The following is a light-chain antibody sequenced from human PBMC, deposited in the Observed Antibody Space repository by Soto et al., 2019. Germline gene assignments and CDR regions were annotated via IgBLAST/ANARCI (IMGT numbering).Light chain of an antibody. J-gene: IGKJ2*01. CDR3: QQYGTSPRT. V-gene: IGKV3-20*01. CDR2: GAY. Sequence: ENVLTQSLGTLSLSPGERATLSCRASLSVTSYLAWYQKKPGQPPRLLIYGAYNRPTGIPDRFTGSGSGTDFTLTISRLQPEDFAVYYCQQYGTSPRTFGQGTKVEIK. CDR1: LSVTSY.